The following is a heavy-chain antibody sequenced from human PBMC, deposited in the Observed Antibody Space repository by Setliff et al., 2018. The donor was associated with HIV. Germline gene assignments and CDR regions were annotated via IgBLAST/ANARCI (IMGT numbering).Heavy chain of an antibody. J-gene: IGHJ4*02. V-gene: IGHV3-23*01. CDR3: VLGGLSSGWGVN. Sequence: PGGSLRLSCAASGFTIRNHAMSWVRQAPGKGLEWVSSISYDSSDTFYSGSGKGRFTISRDNSRNTLCLQMNSLRTEDTAVYYCVLGGLSSGWGVNWGQGTLVTVSS. CDR1: GFTIRNHA. CDR2: ISYDSSDT. D-gene: IGHD6-19*01.